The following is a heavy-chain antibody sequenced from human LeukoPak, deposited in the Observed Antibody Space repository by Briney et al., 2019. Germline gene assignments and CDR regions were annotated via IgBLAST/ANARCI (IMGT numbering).Heavy chain of an antibody. Sequence: GGSLRLSCAASGLTVNNNYMNWVRQAPGKGLEWVSALYIGGNTYYADSVRGRFTISRDNSKNTLYLQMNSLRAEDTAIYYCARDYVWGSYRYFDYWGQGTLVTVSS. CDR2: LYIGGNT. CDR1: GLTVNNNY. D-gene: IGHD3-16*02. V-gene: IGHV3-53*01. CDR3: ARDYVWGSYRYFDY. J-gene: IGHJ4*02.